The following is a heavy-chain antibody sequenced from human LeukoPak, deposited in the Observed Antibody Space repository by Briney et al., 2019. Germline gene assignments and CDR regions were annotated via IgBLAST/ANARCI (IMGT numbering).Heavy chain of an antibody. CDR1: GFMFSIYG. D-gene: IGHD1-7*01. CDR2: IRYDGSNK. J-gene: IGHJ4*02. V-gene: IGHV3-30*02. Sequence: PGGSLRLSCTASGFMFSIYGMHWVRQAPGKGLVWVAFIRYDGSNKYYADSVKGRFTLSRDTSKNTVYLQMNSLRAEDTAVYYCAKGSNWNYDPRVYIDYWRQGTLVTVSS. CDR3: AKGSNWNYDPRVYIDY.